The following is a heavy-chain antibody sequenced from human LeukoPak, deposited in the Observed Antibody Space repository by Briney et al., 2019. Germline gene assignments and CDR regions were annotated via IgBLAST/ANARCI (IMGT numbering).Heavy chain of an antibody. J-gene: IGHJ4*02. CDR3: ARRATTQRGHSYGLDY. D-gene: IGHD5-18*01. V-gene: IGHV3-21*01. CDR1: GFTFSSYH. CDR2: ISSSGGYI. Sequence: GGSLRLSCEVSGFTFSSYHMNWVRQAPGKGMEWVSSISSSGGYIYYGDSMTGRLTISRDNVRNTLYLQMNSLRAEDTAMYYCARRATTQRGHSYGLDYWGQGTLVTVSS.